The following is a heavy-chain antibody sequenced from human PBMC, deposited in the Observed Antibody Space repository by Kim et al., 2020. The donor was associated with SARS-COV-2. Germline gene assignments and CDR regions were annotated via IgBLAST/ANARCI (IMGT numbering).Heavy chain of an antibody. CDR3: ARKFNYYYGMDV. CDR2: P. J-gene: IGHJ6*02. Sequence: PTDAQGYKCRFVFSLDTSVSTAYLQISSLKAEDTAVYYCARKFNYYYGMDVWGQGTTVTVSS. V-gene: IGHV7-4-1*02.